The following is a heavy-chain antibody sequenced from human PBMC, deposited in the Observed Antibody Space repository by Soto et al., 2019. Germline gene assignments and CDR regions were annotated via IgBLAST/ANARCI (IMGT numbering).Heavy chain of an antibody. CDR1: GGTFSSYT. J-gene: IGHJ2*01. CDR2: INAGNGNT. CDR3: ARAPSWWYFDL. Sequence: ASVKVSCKASGGTFSSYTISWVRQAPGQGLEWMGWINAGNGNTKYSQKFQGRVTITRDTSASTAYMELSSLRSEDTAVYYCARAPSWWYFDLWARGNLVPVSS. V-gene: IGHV1-3*01.